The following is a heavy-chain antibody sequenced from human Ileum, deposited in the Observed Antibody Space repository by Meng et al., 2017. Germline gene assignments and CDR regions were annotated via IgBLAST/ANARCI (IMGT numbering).Heavy chain of an antibody. J-gene: IGHJ5*02. CDR3: ARGGPWFDP. V-gene: IGHV4-34*01. Sequence: QVPIQQWGAGLLKRAETLSLTCAVYGGSFSGYYWSWIRQPPGKGLEWIGEINHSGSTNYNPSLKSRVTISVDTSKNQFSLKLSSVTAADTAVYYCARGGPWFDPWGQGTLVTVSS. CDR2: INHSGST. CDR1: GGSFSGYY.